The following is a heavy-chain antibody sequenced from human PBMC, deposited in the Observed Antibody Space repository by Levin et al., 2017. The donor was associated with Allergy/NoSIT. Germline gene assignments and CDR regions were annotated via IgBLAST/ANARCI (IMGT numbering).Heavy chain of an antibody. V-gene: IGHV3-74*01. CDR3: ARSELVDY. CDR1: EFTFSDYW. CDR2: ISSDGSTT. J-gene: IGHJ4*02. D-gene: IGHD3-10*01. Sequence: GGSLRLSCAASEFTFSDYWMHWVRQAPGKGLVWVSRISSDGSTTNYADSVKGRFTISRDNARNTLYLQMNSLRVEDTAMYYCARSELVDYWGQGTLVTVS.